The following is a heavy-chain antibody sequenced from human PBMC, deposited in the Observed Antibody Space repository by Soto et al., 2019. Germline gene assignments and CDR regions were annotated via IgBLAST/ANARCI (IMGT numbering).Heavy chain of an antibody. J-gene: IGHJ4*02. CDR3: ARGWATHPGED. Sequence: EVQLVASGGGLVQPGGSLRLSCAGSGFSITAYWMTWVRQAPGKGLEWLANIKQDGSEKYYVDSVKGRFTISRDNAKNSLYLEMNSLRAEDTALYACARGWATHPGEDWGQGTLVTVSS. D-gene: IGHD3-10*01. CDR2: IKQDGSEK. CDR1: GFSITAYW. V-gene: IGHV3-7*05.